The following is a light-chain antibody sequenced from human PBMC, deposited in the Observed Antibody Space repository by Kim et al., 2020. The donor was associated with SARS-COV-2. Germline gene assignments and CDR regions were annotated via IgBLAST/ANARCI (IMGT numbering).Light chain of an antibody. V-gene: IGLV3-27*01. J-gene: IGLJ2*01. CDR2: KDS. Sequence: GSPGQTARVTCSGDVLAKKYARWFQQKPRQAPVLVIYKDSERPSGVPERFSGSSSGTTVTLTISGAQVEDDADYYCYSAADNNRVFGGGTQLTVL. CDR1: VLAKKY. CDR3: YSAADNNRV.